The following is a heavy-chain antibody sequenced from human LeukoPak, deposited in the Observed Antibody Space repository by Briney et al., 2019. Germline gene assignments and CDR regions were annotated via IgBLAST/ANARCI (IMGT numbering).Heavy chain of an antibody. CDR3: ARLYPSSGWEIDY. CDR2: ISSSGGTI. D-gene: IGHD6-19*01. CDR1: GASISRPYW. Sequence: LSLTCGVSGASISRPYWWNWVRQAPGKGLEWVSYISSSGGTIYYADSVKGRFTISRDNAKNSLYLQMNSLRAEDTAVYYCARLYPSSGWEIDYWGQGTLVTVSS. V-gene: IGHV3-48*03. J-gene: IGHJ4*02.